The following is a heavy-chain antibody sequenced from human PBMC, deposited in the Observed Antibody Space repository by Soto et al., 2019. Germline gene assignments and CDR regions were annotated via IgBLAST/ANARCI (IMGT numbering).Heavy chain of an antibody. CDR1: GFTFGSYE. Sequence: QEQLVESGGGVVQPGRSLRLSCAASGFTFGSYEMHWVRQTPGKGLEWVAIISYDGSSKYYSDSVKGRFTFSRDNSKNMLYLQMTSLRPEDAAVYYCVRRSTLSYHGMDVWGQGTTVTISS. J-gene: IGHJ6*02. V-gene: IGHV3-30*04. CDR2: ISYDGSSK. D-gene: IGHD1-26*01. CDR3: VRRSTLSYHGMDV.